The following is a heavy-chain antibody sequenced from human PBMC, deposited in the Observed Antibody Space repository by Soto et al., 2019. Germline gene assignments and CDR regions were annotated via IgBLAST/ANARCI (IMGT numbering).Heavy chain of an antibody. J-gene: IGHJ3*02. CDR3: AAELYSGGTCCSFEI. CDR1: GFTFTNSA. V-gene: IGHV1-58*01. D-gene: IGHD2-15*01. CDR2: IVVGGGNT. Sequence: SVKVSFKASGFTFTNSAVQWLRQARGQRLEWIGWIVVGGGNTKYAQELQERLTITRDMSTNTAYMELSSLRSEDTAVYYCAAELYSGGTCCSFEIWGQGTMVTVS.